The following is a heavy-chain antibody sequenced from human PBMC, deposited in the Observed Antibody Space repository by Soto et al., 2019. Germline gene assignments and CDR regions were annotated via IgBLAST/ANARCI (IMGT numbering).Heavy chain of an antibody. V-gene: IGHV1-18*01. Sequence: ASVKVSCKASGYSFTTYGISWVRQAPGQGLEWMGWISTYNGNTQYAQKLQGRVTMTTDTSTSTAYMELRSLRSDDTAVYYCARGYHYYDSSGYGWFDPWGQGTLVTVSS. CDR2: ISTYNGNT. D-gene: IGHD3-22*01. J-gene: IGHJ5*02. CDR1: GYSFTTYG. CDR3: ARGYHYYDSSGYGWFDP.